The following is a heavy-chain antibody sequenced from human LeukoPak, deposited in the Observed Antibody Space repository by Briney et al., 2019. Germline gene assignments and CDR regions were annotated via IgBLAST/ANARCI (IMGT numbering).Heavy chain of an antibody. V-gene: IGHV4-59*01. CDR1: GGSISSYY. CDR3: ARGQIRDFWSGYYTEYFDY. J-gene: IGHJ4*02. CDR2: IYYSGST. Sequence: PSETLSLTCTVSGGSISSYYWSWIRQPPGKGLEWIGYIYYSGSTNYNPSLKSRVTISVDTSKNQFSLKLSSVTAADTAVYYCARGQIRDFWSGYYTEYFDYWGQGTLVTVSS. D-gene: IGHD3-3*01.